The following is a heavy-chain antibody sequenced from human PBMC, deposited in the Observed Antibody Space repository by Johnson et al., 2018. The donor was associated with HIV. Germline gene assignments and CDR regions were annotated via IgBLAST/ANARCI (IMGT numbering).Heavy chain of an antibody. CDR2: INWNGGST. CDR1: GFTFDDYG. V-gene: IGHV3-20*04. J-gene: IGHJ3*02. CDR3: ARDFRYSSSWYDAFDI. Sequence: VLLLESGGGVVRPGGSLRLSCAASGFTFDDYGMSWARQAPGKGLEWVSGINWNGGSTGYADAVKGRFTISRDNSKNTLYLQMNTLRAEDTAVYYCARDFRYSSSWYDAFDIWGQGTMVTVSS. D-gene: IGHD6-13*01.